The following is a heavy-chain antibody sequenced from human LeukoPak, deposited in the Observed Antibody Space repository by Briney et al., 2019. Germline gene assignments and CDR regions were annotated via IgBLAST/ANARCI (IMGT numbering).Heavy chain of an antibody. CDR2: IYYNGST. CDR1: GGSIIPYY. V-gene: IGHV4-59*01. D-gene: IGHD3-3*01. CDR3: SRGLRFSS. Sequence: SETLSLTCTVSGGSIIPYYWSWIRQPPGKGLEWIGYIYYNGSTLYNPSLRTRVTISLNTSKSQFFLEVTSVTATDTAVYFCSRGLRFSSWGPGTRVTVSS. J-gene: IGHJ5*02.